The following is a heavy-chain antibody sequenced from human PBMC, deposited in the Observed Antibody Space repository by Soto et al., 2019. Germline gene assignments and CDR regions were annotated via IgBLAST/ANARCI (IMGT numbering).Heavy chain of an antibody. CDR1: GFTFNNYG. V-gene: IGHV3-30*18. Sequence: QPEGSLRLSCAASGFTFNNYGMHWVRQAPGKGLEWVAITSYDGSTTYYADSVKGRFTISRDNSKNTLYLQMNSLRVEDTAVYYCAKGGLLTIMYSVDYWGQATPVTLTS. CDR3: AKGGLLTIMYSVDY. D-gene: IGHD2-21*01. J-gene: IGHJ4*02. CDR2: TSYDGSTT.